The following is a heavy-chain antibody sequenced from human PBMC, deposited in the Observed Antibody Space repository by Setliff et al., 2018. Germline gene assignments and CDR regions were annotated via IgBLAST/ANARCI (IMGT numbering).Heavy chain of an antibody. Sequence: GASVKVSCKASGYTFNTYGITWVRQAPGQGLEWMGWISGYNGNTKYAQKLQGRVTMTTDTSTSTAYLELRSLTSDDTAVYYCSRLVRYCTTTSCQGASGAELWGQGTLVTVSS. V-gene: IGHV1-18*01. J-gene: IGHJ4*02. CDR1: GYTFNTYG. CDR3: SRLVRYCTTTSCQGASGAEL. CDR2: ISGYNGNT. D-gene: IGHD2-2*01.